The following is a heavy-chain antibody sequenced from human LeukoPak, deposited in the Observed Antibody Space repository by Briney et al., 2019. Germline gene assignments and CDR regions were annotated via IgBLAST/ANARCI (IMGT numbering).Heavy chain of an antibody. CDR3: ARVYGGYYDTSGYYTRKWFDP. V-gene: IGHV4-59*01. D-gene: IGHD3-22*01. CDR1: GGSISSYY. CDR2: NYYSGTT. Sequence: SETLSLTCTVSGGSISSYYWSWIRQPPGEGLEWIGYNYYSGTTNYNPSLKSRVATSLDTSKKHFSLKLSSVAAAGTAVYYCARVYGGYYDTSGYYTRKWFDPWGQGTLVTVSS. J-gene: IGHJ5*02.